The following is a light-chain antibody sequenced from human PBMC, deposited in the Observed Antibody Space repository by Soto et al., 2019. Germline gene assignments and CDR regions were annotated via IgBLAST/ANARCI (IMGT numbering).Light chain of an antibody. CDR3: QQYGSSPRT. CDR1: QSISSY. Sequence: EIALTQAPSTLSLSPVERATLSCMASQSISSYLAWYQQKPGQAPRLLIYDASNRATGIPDRFSGSGSGTDFTLTISRLEPEDFAVYYRQQYGSSPRTFGQGTKVDIK. CDR2: DAS. J-gene: IGKJ1*01. V-gene: IGKV3-20*01.